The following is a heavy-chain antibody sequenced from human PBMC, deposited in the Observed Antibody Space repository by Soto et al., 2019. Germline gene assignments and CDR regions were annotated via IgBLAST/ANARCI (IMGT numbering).Heavy chain of an antibody. CDR2: IKQDGSEK. D-gene: IGHD3-16*01. CDR1: GFTFSRYW. CDR3: ARGNDYIMDV. Sequence: EAQLVESGGGLVQPGGSLRLPCAAAGFTFSRYWMSWVRQAPGKGLEWVANIKQDGSEKYYVDSVKARFTISRDNAKNSLYLQMNSLRAEDPAVYYCARGNDYIMDVWGKGTTVTVSS. J-gene: IGHJ6*04. V-gene: IGHV3-7*01.